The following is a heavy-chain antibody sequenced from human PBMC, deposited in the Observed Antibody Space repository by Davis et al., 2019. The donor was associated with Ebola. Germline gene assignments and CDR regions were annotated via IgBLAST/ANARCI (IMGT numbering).Heavy chain of an antibody. D-gene: IGHD3-3*01. CDR2: INHSGST. CDR3: ARGPGRITIFGVVINYYGMDV. V-gene: IGHV4-34*01. Sequence: GSLRLSCAASGFTFSSYWMNWVRQPPGKGLEWIGEINHSGSTNYNPSLKSRVTISVDTSKNQFSLKLSSVTAADTAVYYCARGPGRITIFGVVINYYGMDVWGQGTTVTVSS. J-gene: IGHJ6*02. CDR1: GFTFSSYW.